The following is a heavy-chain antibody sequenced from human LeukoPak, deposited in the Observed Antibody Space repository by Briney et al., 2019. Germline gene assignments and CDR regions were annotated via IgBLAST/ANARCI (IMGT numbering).Heavy chain of an antibody. J-gene: IGHJ5*02. CDR2: IIPILGIA. D-gene: IGHD4-11*01. CDR3: ASVYSNYASWFDP. CDR1: GGTFSSYA. Sequence: ASVKVSCKASGGTFSSYAISWVRQAPGQGLEWMGRIIPILGIANYAQKFQGRVTITADKSTSTAYMELSSLRSEDTAVYYWASVYSNYASWFDPWGQGTLVTVSS. V-gene: IGHV1-69*04.